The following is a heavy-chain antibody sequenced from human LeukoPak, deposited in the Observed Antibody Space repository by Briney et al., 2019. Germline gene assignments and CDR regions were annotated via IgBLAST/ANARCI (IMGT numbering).Heavy chain of an antibody. CDR2: IYYSGST. CDR3: ARDRTRGSTGDPLGY. J-gene: IGHJ4*02. D-gene: IGHD7-27*01. CDR1: GGSISSYY. V-gene: IGHV4-39*02. Sequence: SETLSLTCTVSGGSISSYYWGWIRQPPGKGLEWIGSIYYSGSTYYNPSLKSRVTISVDTSKNQFSLKLSSVTAADTAVYYCARDRTRGSTGDPLGYWGQGTLVTVSS.